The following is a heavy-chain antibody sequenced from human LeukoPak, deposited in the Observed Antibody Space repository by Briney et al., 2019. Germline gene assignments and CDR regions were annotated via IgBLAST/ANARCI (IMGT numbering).Heavy chain of an antibody. CDR2: IYYSGST. J-gene: IGHJ5*02. D-gene: IGHD3-22*01. CDR1: GGSISSGGYY. CDR3: AREGDYYDSSGYSYNWFDP. Sequence: PSETLSLTCTVSGGSISSGGYYWSWIRQPPGKGLEWIGYIYYSGSTNYNPSLKSRVTISVDTSKNQFSLKLSSVTAADTAVYYCAREGDYYDSSGYSYNWFDPWGQGTLVTVSS. V-gene: IGHV4-61*08.